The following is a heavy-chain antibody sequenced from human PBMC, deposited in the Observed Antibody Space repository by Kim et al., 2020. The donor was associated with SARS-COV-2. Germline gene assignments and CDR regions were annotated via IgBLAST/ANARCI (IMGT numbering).Heavy chain of an antibody. V-gene: IGHV3-30*04. D-gene: IGHD4-17*01. CDR2: ISYDGSNK. Sequence: GGSLRLSCAASGFTFSSYAMHWVRQAPGKGLEWVAVISYDGSNKYYADPVKGRFTISRDNSKNTLYLQMNSLRAEDTAVYYCAREGRTVNPFDYWGQGTLVTVSS. J-gene: IGHJ4*02. CDR1: GFTFSSYA. CDR3: AREGRTVNPFDY.